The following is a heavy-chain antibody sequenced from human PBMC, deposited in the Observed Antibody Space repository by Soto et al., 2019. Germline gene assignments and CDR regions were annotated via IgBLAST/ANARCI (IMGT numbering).Heavy chain of an antibody. J-gene: IGHJ5*02. Sequence: SETLSLTCTVSGGSISSSSYYWGWIRQPPGKGLEWIGSIYYSGSTYYNPSLKSRVTISVDTSKNQFSLKLSSVTAADTAVYYCARRVEYYYDSSGYYNWFDPWGQGTLVTVSS. CDR2: IYYSGST. V-gene: IGHV4-39*01. CDR3: ARRVEYYYDSSGYYNWFDP. D-gene: IGHD3-22*01. CDR1: GGSISSSSYY.